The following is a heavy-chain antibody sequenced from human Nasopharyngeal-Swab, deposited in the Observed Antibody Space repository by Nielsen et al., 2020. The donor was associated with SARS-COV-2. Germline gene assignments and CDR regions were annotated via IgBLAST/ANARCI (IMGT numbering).Heavy chain of an antibody. V-gene: IGHV4-4*02. CDR1: GGSISSSNW. Sequence: GSLRLSCAVSGGSISSSNWWSWVRQPPGKGLEWIGEIYHSGSTNYNPSLKSRVTISVDTSKNQFSLKLSSVTAADTAVYYCARSYSSSWYGFDPWGQGTLVTVSS. CDR2: IYHSGST. J-gene: IGHJ5*02. CDR3: ARSYSSSWYGFDP. D-gene: IGHD6-13*01.